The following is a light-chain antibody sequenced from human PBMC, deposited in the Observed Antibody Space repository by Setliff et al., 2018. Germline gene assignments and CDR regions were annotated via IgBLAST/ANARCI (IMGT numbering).Light chain of an antibody. CDR1: SSDIGGYKY. J-gene: IGLJ1*01. CDR2: EVS. Sequence: QSVLTQPASVSGSPGQSITISCTGTSSDIGGYKYVSWCQQHPGKAPKLMISEVSNRPSGVSYRFSGSKSGNTASLTISGLQAEDEADYYCMSYTTIRTYVFGTGTKVTVL. V-gene: IGLV2-14*01. CDR3: MSYTTIRTYV.